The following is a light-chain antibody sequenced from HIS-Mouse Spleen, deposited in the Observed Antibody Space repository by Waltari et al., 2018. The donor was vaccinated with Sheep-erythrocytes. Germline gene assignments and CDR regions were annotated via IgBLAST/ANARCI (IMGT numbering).Light chain of an antibody. Sequence: QSALTQPRSVSGSPGPSVTIPCTGTSSDVGCYNYVSWYQQHPGKAPKLMIYDVSQRPSGVPDRFSGSKSGNTASLTISGLQAEDEADYYCCSYAGSYNHVFATGTKVTVL. CDR1: SSDVGCYNY. V-gene: IGLV2-11*01. CDR2: DVS. J-gene: IGLJ1*01. CDR3: CSYAGSYNHV.